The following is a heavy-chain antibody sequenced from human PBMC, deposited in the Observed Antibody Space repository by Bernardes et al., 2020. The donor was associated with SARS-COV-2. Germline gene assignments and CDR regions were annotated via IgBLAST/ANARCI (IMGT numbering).Heavy chain of an antibody. CDR3: AKDQSSGRYGDAFDI. CDR1: GFTLSRYA. CDR2: ISGSGGST. D-gene: IGHD6-19*01. V-gene: IGHV3-23*01. J-gene: IGHJ3*02. Sequence: GGFLSPSSAASGFTLSRYAMSWVRPAPGKGLEWVSAISGSGGSTYYADSVKGRFTISRDNSKNTLYLQMNSLRAEDTAVYYCAKDQSSGRYGDAFDIWGQGTMVTVSS.